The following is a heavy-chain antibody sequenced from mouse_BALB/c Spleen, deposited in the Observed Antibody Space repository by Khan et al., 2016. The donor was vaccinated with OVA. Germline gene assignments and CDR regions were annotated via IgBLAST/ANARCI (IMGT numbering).Heavy chain of an antibody. Sequence: VKLMESGPGLVAPSQSLSITCTISGFSLTNYGVHWVRQPPGKGLEWLVLMWSDGSTTYNSALKSRLTISKDNSKSQVFLKMNSLQTDDTAMYFCARQPYYHYNVMDYWRQGTSVTVSS. D-gene: IGHD2-10*01. CDR2: MWSDGST. CDR1: GFSLTNYG. CDR3: ARQPYYHYNVMDY. J-gene: IGHJ4*01. V-gene: IGHV2-6-1*01.